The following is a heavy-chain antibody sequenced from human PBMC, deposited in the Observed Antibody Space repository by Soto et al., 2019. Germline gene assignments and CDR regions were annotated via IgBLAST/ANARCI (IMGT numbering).Heavy chain of an antibody. CDR1: GFTFSSYA. J-gene: IGHJ6*03. D-gene: IGHD2-15*01. CDR2: ISSNGGST. CDR3: ARNGAARSYYYYYMDV. V-gene: IGHV3-64*01. Sequence: GGSLRLSCAASGFTFSSYAMHWVRQAPGKGLEYVSAISSNGGSTYYANSVKGRFTISRDNSKNTLYLQMGSLRAEDMAVYYCARNGAARSYYYYYMDVWGKGTTVTVSS.